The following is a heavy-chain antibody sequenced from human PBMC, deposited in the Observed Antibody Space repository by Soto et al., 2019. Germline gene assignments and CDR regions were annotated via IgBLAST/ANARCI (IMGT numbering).Heavy chain of an antibody. V-gene: IGHV4-59*01. CDR1: GGSISSYY. CDR2: IYYSGST. CDR3: AIAPASWYSSSWYYFEY. D-gene: IGHD6-13*01. Sequence: PSETLSLTCTVSGGSISSYYWGWTRQPPGKGLEWIGYIYYSGSTNYNPSLKSRVTISVDTSKNQFSLKLSSVTAADTAVYYCAIAPASWYSSSWYYFEYWGQGTLVTVSS. J-gene: IGHJ4*02.